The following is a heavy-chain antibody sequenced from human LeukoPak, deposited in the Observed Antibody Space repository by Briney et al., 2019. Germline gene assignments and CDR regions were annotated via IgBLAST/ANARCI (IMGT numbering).Heavy chain of an antibody. Sequence: SVKLSSKSSVGSFSSYAISWVRHAPGQGHELMGRIIPILGMANYAQTFQSRVTITADKSTSTAYMVLRSLRSDDAAAYYCARDGRGYNWNYPTWFDPWGQGTLVTVSS. J-gene: IGHJ5*02. CDR2: IIPILGMA. D-gene: IGHD1-7*01. V-gene: IGHV1-69*04. CDR3: ARDGRGYNWNYPTWFDP. CDR1: VGSFSSYA.